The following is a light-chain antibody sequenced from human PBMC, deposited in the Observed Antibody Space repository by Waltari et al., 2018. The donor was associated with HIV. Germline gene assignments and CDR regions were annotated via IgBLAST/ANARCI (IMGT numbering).Light chain of an antibody. V-gene: IGLV2-14*01. Sequence: QSALPQPSSVSGSPGQSITISCSGTSTSIGVYNYVSWYQHHPAKAPKLILSEVPHRPSGVSNRFSASKSGNTASLTISGLQAEDEADYYCTSYTTSSTRVFGGGTKLTVL. J-gene: IGLJ3*02. CDR1: STSIGVYNY. CDR2: EVP. CDR3: TSYTTSSTRV.